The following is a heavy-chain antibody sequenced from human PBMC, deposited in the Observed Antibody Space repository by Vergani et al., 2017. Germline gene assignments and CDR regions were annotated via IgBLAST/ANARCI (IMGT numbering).Heavy chain of an antibody. CDR3: AKVGRSEVAGTFGAFDI. Sequence: VQLVESGGGVVQPGGSLRLSCAASGFTFRNYAMTWVRQAPGKGLEWVSIISDNGGTTYYADSVKGRFTISRDNSKDTLFLHMNSLRPEDTAVYYCAKVGRSEVAGTFGAFDIWGQGTMVTVSS. D-gene: IGHD6-19*01. CDR2: ISDNGGTT. CDR1: GFTFRNYA. J-gene: IGHJ3*02. V-gene: IGHV3-23*04.